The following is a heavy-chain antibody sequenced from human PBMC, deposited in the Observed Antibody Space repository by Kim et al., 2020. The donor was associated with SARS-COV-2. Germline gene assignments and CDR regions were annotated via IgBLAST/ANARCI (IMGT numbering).Heavy chain of an antibody. D-gene: IGHD5-12*01. V-gene: IGHV3-23*01. Sequence: GGSLRLSCVASGFTFSSYAMSWVRQAPGKGLEWVSSISGDGGKSYYADSVRGRFTISRDNSKSTLYLQMDNLRAEDTAVYYCAKITDIFSHGSVYWGTGT. CDR3: AKITDIFSHGSVY. J-gene: IGHJ4*02. CDR2: ISGDGGKS. CDR1: GFTFSSYA.